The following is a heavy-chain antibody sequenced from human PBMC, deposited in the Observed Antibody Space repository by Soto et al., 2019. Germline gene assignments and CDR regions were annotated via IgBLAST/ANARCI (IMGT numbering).Heavy chain of an antibody. CDR2: ISYDGSNK. J-gene: IGHJ4*02. D-gene: IGHD4-4*01. V-gene: IGHV3-30*18. CDR1: GFTFSSYG. Sequence: QVQLVESGGVVVQPGRSLRLSGAASGFTFSSYGMHWVRQAPGKGLEWVEVISYDGSNKYYADSVKGRCTIYRDNSKNTLYLQMNSLRAEDTAVYYCAKRHSMKLVDYWGQGPLVTVSS. CDR3: AKRHSMKLVDY.